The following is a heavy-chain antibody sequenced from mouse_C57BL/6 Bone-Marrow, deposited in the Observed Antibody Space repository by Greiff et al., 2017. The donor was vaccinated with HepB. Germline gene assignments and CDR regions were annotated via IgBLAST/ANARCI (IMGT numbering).Heavy chain of an antibody. D-gene: IGHD2-4*01. V-gene: IGHV1-64*01. J-gene: IGHJ2*01. Sequence: QVQLQQSGAELVKPGASVKLSCKASGYTFTSYWMHWVKQRPGQGLEWIGMIHPNSGSTNYNEKFKSKATLTVDKSSSTAYMQLSSLTSEDSAVYYCARGYYDYDYDYWGQGTTLTVSS. CDR1: GYTFTSYW. CDR3: ARGYYDYDYDY. CDR2: IHPNSGST.